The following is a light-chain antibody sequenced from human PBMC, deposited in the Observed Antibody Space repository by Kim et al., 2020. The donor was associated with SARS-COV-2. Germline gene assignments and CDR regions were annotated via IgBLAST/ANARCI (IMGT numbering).Light chain of an antibody. V-gene: IGKV1-39*01. J-gene: IGKJ1*01. Sequence: ASVGDRVTITCRASQSISSYLNWYQQKPGKAPKLLISATSSLQSGVPLRFSGSGSGAHFTLTISSLQPEDFATYYCQQSYSNPWTFGQGTKVDIK. CDR2: ATS. CDR3: QQSYSNPWT. CDR1: QSISSY.